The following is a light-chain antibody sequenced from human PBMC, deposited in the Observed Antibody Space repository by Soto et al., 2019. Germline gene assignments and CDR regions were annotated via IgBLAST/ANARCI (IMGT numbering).Light chain of an antibody. CDR3: QHYGSSSWT. J-gene: IGKJ1*01. V-gene: IGKV3-20*01. CDR1: QSVSSIY. Sequence: DIVLTQSPGTLSLSPGERATLSCRTSQSVSSIYLAWYQQKPGQAPRPLIYGASSRATGIPDRFSGSGSGTDFTLTISRLEPEDFAVYFCQHYGSSSWTCGQGTKVEIK. CDR2: GAS.